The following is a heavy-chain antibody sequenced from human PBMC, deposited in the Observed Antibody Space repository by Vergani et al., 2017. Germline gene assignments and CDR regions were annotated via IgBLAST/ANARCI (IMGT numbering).Heavy chain of an antibody. Sequence: QVQLQESGPGLVKPSQTLSLTCTVSGGSISSGGYYWSWIRQHPGKGLEWIGYIYYSGSTYYNPSLKSRVTISVDTSKNQFSLKLSSVTVADTAVYYCARVHGTRRYCSGGSCYGFDYWGQGTLVTVSS. D-gene: IGHD2-15*01. CDR2: IYYSGST. CDR3: ARVHGTRRYCSGGSCYGFDY. CDR1: GGSISSGGYY. J-gene: IGHJ4*02. V-gene: IGHV4-31*03.